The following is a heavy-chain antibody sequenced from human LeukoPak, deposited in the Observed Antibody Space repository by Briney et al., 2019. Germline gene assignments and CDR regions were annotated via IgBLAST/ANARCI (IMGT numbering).Heavy chain of an antibody. D-gene: IGHD5-18*01. CDR3: ARDGGGYSYGYYGMDV. CDR1: GFTFSSYW. Sequence: GGSLRLSCAASGFTFSSYWMHWVRQAPGKGLEWVARIISIVSRTSYADSVKGRFTISRDNAKNTLYMQMNSLRAEDTAVYYCARDGGGYSYGYYGMDVWGQGTTVTVSS. V-gene: IGHV3-74*01. CDR2: IISIVSRT. J-gene: IGHJ6*02.